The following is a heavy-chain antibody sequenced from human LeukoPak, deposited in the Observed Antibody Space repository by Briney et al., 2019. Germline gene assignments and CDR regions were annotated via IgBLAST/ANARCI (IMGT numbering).Heavy chain of an antibody. CDR2: TYYRSKWYN. D-gene: IGHD6-19*01. V-gene: IGHV6-1*01. CDR1: GDSVSSNSAA. CDR3: ARDSGSGWYGDDAFDI. Sequence: SQTLSLTCAISGDSVSSNSAAWNWIRQSPSRGLEWLGRTYYRSKWYNDYAVSVKSRIAINPDTSKNQFSLQLNSVTPEDTAVYYCARDSGSGWYGDDAFDIWGQGTMVTVSS. J-gene: IGHJ3*02.